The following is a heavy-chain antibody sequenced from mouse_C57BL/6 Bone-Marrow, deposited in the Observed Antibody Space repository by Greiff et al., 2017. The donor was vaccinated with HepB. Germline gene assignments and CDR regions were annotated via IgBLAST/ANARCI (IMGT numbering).Heavy chain of an antibody. Sequence: EVQGVESGGGLVKPGGSLKLSCAASGFTFSDYGMHWVRQAPEKGLEWVAYISSGSSTIYYADTVKGRFTISRDNAKNTLFLQMTSLRSEDTAMYYCAKPFITTVVGFDYWGQGTTLTVSS. CDR3: AKPFITTVVGFDY. CDR2: ISSGSSTI. CDR1: GFTFSDYG. V-gene: IGHV5-17*01. J-gene: IGHJ2*01. D-gene: IGHD1-1*01.